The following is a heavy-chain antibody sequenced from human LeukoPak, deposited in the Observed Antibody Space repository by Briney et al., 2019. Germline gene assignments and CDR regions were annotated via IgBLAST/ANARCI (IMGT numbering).Heavy chain of an antibody. Sequence: TGGSLRLSCAASGFTFSDYYMSWIRQAPGKGLEWISYSSSSGSTIYYVDSVKGRFTISRDNAKNSLYLQMHSLRAEDTALYFCAKSQWALSARAFDIWGQGTMVTVSS. J-gene: IGHJ3*02. CDR3: AKSQWALSARAFDI. CDR2: SSSSGSTI. D-gene: IGHD1-26*01. V-gene: IGHV3-11*01. CDR1: GFTFSDYY.